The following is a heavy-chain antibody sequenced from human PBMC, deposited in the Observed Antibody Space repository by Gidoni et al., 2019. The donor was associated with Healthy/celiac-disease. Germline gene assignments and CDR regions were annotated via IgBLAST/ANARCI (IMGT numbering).Heavy chain of an antibody. J-gene: IGHJ4*02. CDR1: GFTFSSDA. V-gene: IGHV3-23*01. D-gene: IGHD4-4*01. CDR3: AKGRAVTTLLSDFDY. CDR2: ISGSGGNT. Sequence: EVQLLESGGGLVQPGGYLRLSCAASGFTFSSDAMSCVRQAPGKGLGWVSAISGSGGNTYYAGAVKGRFTIARDNSKNTLDLQLNSLRAEDTAVYYCAKGRAVTTLLSDFDYWGQGTLVTVSS.